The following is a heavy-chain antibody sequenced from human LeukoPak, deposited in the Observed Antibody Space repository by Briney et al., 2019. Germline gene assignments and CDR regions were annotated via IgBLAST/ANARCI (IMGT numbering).Heavy chain of an antibody. CDR1: GFTVSSNY. CDR2: IYSGGST. CDR3: ARVGYCSSTSCYVGEYYFDY. D-gene: IGHD2-2*01. Sequence: GGSLRLSCAASGFTVSSNYMSWVRQAPGKGLEWVSVIYSGGSTYYADSVKGRFTISRDNSKNTLYLQMNSLRAEDTAVYYCARVGYCSSTSCYVGEYYFDYWGQGTLVTVSS. V-gene: IGHV3-53*05. J-gene: IGHJ4*02.